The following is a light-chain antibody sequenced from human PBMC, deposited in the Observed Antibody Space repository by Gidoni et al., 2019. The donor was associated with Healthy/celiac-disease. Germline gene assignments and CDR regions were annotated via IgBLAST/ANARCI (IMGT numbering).Light chain of an antibody. J-gene: IGLJ2*01. CDR3: SSYTSSSTLV. CDR1: RSDVGGYNY. Sequence: QSALTQTASVSGCPGQSITISCTGTRSDVGGYNYVSWYQQHPGKAPKLMIYEVSNRPSGVSNRFSGSKSGNTASLTISGLQAEDEADYYCSSYTSSSTLVFGGGTKLTVL. V-gene: IGLV2-14*01. CDR2: EVS.